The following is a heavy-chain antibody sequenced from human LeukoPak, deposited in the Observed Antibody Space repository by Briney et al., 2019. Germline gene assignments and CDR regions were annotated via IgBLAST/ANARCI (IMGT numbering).Heavy chain of an antibody. CDR2: IYYSGST. CDR3: ARHSGIAVGGSDAFAI. CDR1: GGSISSYY. D-gene: IGHD6-19*01. Sequence: SETLSLTCTVSGGSISSYYWSWIRQPPGKGLEWIGYIYYSGSTNYNPSLKSRVTISVDTSKNQFSLKLSSVTAADTAVYYCARHSGIAVGGSDAFAIWGQGTMVTVSS. J-gene: IGHJ3*02. V-gene: IGHV4-59*08.